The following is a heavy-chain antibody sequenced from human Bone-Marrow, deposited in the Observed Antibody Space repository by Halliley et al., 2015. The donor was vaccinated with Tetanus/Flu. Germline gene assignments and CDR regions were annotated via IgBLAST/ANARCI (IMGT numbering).Heavy chain of an antibody. V-gene: IGHV1-46*01. Sequence: QVQLVQSGTEVKKPGASARVSCKTSGYTFASYYMHWVRQAPGQGLEWMGIINPAVGSTNYAQIFQGRVTMTRDTSTSTVYLDLSSLKSEDTAVYYCARGTGSPISRLGYWGQGTLVTVSS. CDR1: GYTFASYY. J-gene: IGHJ4*02. CDR2: INPAVGST. D-gene: IGHD1-1*01. CDR3: ARGTGSPISRLGY.